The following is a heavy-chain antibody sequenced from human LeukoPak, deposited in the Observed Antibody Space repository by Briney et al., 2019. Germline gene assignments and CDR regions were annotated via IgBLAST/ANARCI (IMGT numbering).Heavy chain of an antibody. D-gene: IGHD3-10*01. CDR2: IYTSGST. CDR1: GGSISSGSYY. Sequence: PSQTLSLTCTVSGGSISSGSYYWSWIRQPAGKGLEWIGRIYTSGSTNYNPSLKSRVTMSLDTPKNQFSLKLSSVTAADTAIYYCARTYYYDSGYAFEIWGQGTMVTVSS. V-gene: IGHV4-61*02. J-gene: IGHJ3*02. CDR3: ARTYYYDSGYAFEI.